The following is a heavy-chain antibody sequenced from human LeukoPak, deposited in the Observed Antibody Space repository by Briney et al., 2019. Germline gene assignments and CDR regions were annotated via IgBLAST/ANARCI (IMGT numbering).Heavy chain of an antibody. V-gene: IGHV4-59*08. Sequence: PSETLSLTCAVYGGSFSGYYWSWIRQPPGKGLEWIGYIYYTGSTNYNPSLKSRVTISLDTSKNQFSLKLSSMTAADTAVYYCARQRVNKWNNLWSFDYWGQGTLVTVSS. CDR1: GGSFSGYY. CDR3: ARQRVNKWNNLWSFDY. D-gene: IGHD1/OR15-1a*01. J-gene: IGHJ4*02. CDR2: IYYTGST.